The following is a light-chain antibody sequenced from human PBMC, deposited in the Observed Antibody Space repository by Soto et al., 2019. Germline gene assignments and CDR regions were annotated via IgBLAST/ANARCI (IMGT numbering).Light chain of an antibody. CDR3: VLYMGSGIWV. CDR1: SGSVSMSYY. CDR2: STN. J-gene: IGLJ3*02. Sequence: QAVVTQEPSFSVSPGGTVTLTCGLSSGSVSMSYYPSWYQQTPGQAPRTLIYSTNTRSSGVPDRFSGSILGNKAALTITGAQADDESDYYCVLYMGSGIWVFGGGTKVTVL. V-gene: IGLV8-61*01.